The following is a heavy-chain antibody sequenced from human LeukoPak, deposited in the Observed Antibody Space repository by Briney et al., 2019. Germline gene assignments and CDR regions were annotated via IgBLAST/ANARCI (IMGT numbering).Heavy chain of an antibody. V-gene: IGHV1-8*03. D-gene: IGHD4-17*01. CDR1: GYTFTSYY. CDR3: ARGPLAHYGDYYYYYYMDV. J-gene: IGHJ6*03. CDR2: MNPNSGNT. Sequence: GASVKVSCKASGYTFTSYYMHWVRQATGQGLEWMGWMNPNSGNTGYAQKFQGRVTITRNTSISTAYMELSSLRSEDTAVYYCARGPLAHYGDYYYYYYMDVWGKGTTVTVSS.